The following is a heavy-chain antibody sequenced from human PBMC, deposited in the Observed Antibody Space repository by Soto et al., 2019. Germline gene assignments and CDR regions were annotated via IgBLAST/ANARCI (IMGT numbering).Heavy chain of an antibody. CDR2: INHSGST. CDR3: ARDRRGAVAGIRY. CDR1: GGSFSGYY. J-gene: IGHJ4*02. Sequence: TSETLSLTCAVYGGSFSGYYWSWVRQPPGEGLEWIGEINHSGSTNYNPSLKSRVTISVDTSKNQFSLKLSSVTAADTAVYYCARDRRGAVAGIRYWGQGTLVTVSS. D-gene: IGHD6-19*01. V-gene: IGHV4-34*01.